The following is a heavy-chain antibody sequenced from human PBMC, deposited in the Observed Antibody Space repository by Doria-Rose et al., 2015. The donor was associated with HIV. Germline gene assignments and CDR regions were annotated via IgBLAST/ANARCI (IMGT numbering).Heavy chain of an antibody. CDR3: AASRYYASGSSYDF. Sequence: KGLEWMGLIYPEDSDARYSPSFRGQVTISVDKSINTAYLQWNSLQATDTAMYYCAASRYYASGSSYDFWGQGTLVTVS. J-gene: IGHJ4*02. D-gene: IGHD3-10*01. CDR2: IYPEDSDA. V-gene: IGHV5-51*01.